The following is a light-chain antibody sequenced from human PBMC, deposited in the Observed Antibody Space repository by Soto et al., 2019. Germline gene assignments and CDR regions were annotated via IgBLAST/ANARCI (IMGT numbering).Light chain of an antibody. J-gene: IGKJ1*01. V-gene: IGKV1-16*02. Sequence: DLQMTQSPSSVSASVGDRVTITCRASQDIANYLAWFQQKPGKAPTSLMYAASSLRSGVPSNFSGSGSGTHFTLTISSLQPEDFATYYCQQYHIYPPTFGQGTKVEIK. CDR3: QQYHIYPPT. CDR1: QDIANY. CDR2: AAS.